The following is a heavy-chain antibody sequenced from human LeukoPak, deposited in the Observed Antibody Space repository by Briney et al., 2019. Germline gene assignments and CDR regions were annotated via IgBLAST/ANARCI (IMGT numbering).Heavy chain of an antibody. J-gene: IGHJ4*02. CDR3: ARDQVVRGVIIDY. CDR1: GFTFSSYA. CDR2: ISGSGGST. Sequence: GGSLRLSCAASGFTFSSYAMSWVRQAPGKGLEWVSAISGSGGSTYYADSVKGRFTISRDNSKNTLYLQMNSLRAEDTAVYYCARDQVVRGVIIDYWGQGTLVTVSS. D-gene: IGHD3-10*01. V-gene: IGHV3-23*01.